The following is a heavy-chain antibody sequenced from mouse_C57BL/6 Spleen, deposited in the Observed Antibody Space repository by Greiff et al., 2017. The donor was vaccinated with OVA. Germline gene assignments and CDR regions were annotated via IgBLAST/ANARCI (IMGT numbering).Heavy chain of an antibody. CDR3: ASRSNYWYFDV. CDR1: GFTFSDYG. Sequence: EVKLVESGGGLVKPGGSLKLSCAASGFTFSDYGMHWVRQAPEKGLEWVAYISSGSSTIYYADTVKGRFTISRDNAKNTLFLQMTSLMSEDTAMYYCASRSNYWYFDVWGTGTTVTVSS. J-gene: IGHJ1*03. D-gene: IGHD2-5*01. CDR2: ISSGSSTI. V-gene: IGHV5-17*01.